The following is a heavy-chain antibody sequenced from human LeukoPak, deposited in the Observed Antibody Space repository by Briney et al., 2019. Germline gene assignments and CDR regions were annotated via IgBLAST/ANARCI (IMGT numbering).Heavy chain of an antibody. CDR3: ARAIIAVAGTGFDY. J-gene: IGHJ4*02. V-gene: IGHV1-69*04. CDR1: GYTFTSYA. CDR2: IIPILGIA. D-gene: IGHD6-19*01. Sequence: ASVKVSCKASGYTFTSYAISWVRQAPGQGLEWMGRIIPILGIANYAQKFQGRVTITADKSTSTAYMELSSLRSEDTAVYYCARAIIAVAGTGFDYWGQGTLVTVSS.